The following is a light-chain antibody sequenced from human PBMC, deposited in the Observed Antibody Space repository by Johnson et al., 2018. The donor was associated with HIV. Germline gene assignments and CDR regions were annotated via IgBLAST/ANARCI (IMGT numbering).Light chain of an antibody. V-gene: IGLV1-51*02. CDR2: EDN. J-gene: IGLJ1*01. CDR3: GTWDSSLSSYV. CDR1: SSNIENNY. Sequence: QSVLTQPPSVSAAPGQKVTISCSGSSSNIENNYVSWYQQLPGTAPKLLIYEDNRRPSGTPDRFSGSKSGTSATLAITGLQPGDEADYYCGTWDSSLSSYVFGTGTKVTVL.